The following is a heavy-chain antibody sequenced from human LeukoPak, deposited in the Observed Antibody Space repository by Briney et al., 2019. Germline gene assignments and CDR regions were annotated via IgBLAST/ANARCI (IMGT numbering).Heavy chain of an antibody. V-gene: IGHV1-69*01. Sequence: SVKVSCKASGGTFSSYAISWVRQAPGQGLEWMGGIIPIFGTANYAQKFQGRVTITADESTSTAYMELSSLRSEDTAVYYCAREKGDFWSGYYYRYYYGMDVWGQGTTVTVSS. CDR1: GGTFSSYA. D-gene: IGHD3-3*01. CDR2: IIPIFGTA. J-gene: IGHJ6*02. CDR3: AREKGDFWSGYYYRYYYGMDV.